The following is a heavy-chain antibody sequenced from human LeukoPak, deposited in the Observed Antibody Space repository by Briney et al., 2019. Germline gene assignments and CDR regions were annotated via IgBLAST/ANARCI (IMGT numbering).Heavy chain of an antibody. J-gene: IGHJ6*02. D-gene: IGHD6-19*01. V-gene: IGHV3-48*01. CDR2: ISSSSTI. CDR1: GFTFSSYS. CDR3: AREGTVAGTYYYYGMDV. Sequence: GGSLRLSCAASGFTFSSYSMNWVRQAPGKGLEWVSYISSSSTIYYADSVKGRFTISRDNAKNSLYLQMNSLRAEDTAVYYCAREGTVAGTYYYYGMDVWGQGTTVTVSS.